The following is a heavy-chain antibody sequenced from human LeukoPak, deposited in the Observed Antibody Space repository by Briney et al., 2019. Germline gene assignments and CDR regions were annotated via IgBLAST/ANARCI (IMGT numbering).Heavy chain of an antibody. V-gene: IGHV3-48*01. D-gene: IGHD3-10*01. CDR2: ISTSSRST. CDR3: ARSAVRGVACDY. CDR1: GFTFSGFS. J-gene: IGHJ4*02. Sequence: TGGSPRLSCTASGFTFSGFSMHWVRQAPGKGLEWLSYISTSSRSTYYADSVKGRFTISRDNAKNTLFLDMHSLGPGDSAVYYCARSAVRGVACDYWGQGTLLTVSS.